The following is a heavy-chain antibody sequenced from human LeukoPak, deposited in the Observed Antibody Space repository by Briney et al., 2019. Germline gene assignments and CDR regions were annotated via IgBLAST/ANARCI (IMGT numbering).Heavy chain of an antibody. D-gene: IGHD6-6*01. J-gene: IGHJ1*01. Sequence: SETLSLTCTVSGGSISTYYWNWIRQPPGKGLEWIGYIYHSGSTNYNPSLQSRVTISVDTPKNQFSLNLNSVTAADTAVYYCARGGAARLHFQNWGQGTLVTVSS. CDR3: ARGGAARLHFQN. V-gene: IGHV4-59*01. CDR1: GGSISTYY. CDR2: IYHSGST.